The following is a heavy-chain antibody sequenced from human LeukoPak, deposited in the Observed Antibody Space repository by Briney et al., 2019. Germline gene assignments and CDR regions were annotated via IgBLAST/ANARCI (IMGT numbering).Heavy chain of an antibody. J-gene: IGHJ3*02. D-gene: IGHD3-3*01. CDR1: GFTFSSYA. CDR3: AETYYDFWSPNAFDI. V-gene: IGHV3-23*01. CDR2: ISGSGGST. Sequence: GGSLRLSCAASGFTFSSYAMSWVRQAPGKGLEWVSAISGSGGSTYYADSVKGRFTISRDNSKNTLYLQMNSLRAEDTAVYYRAETYYDFWSPNAFDIWGQGTMVTVSS.